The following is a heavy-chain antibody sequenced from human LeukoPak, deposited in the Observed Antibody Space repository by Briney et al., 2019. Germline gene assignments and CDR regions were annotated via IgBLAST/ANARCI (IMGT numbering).Heavy chain of an antibody. J-gene: IGHJ4*02. CDR3: ARDSYYYDSTDY. V-gene: IGHV3-7*01. Sequence: PGGSLRLSCVASGFTFSSYWMSWVRQAPGKGLEWVANIKQDGSEKYYVDSVKGRFTISRDNAKNSLYLQMNSLRAEDTAVYYCARDSYYYDSTDYWGQGTLVTVSS. CDR2: IKQDGSEK. CDR1: GFTFSSYW. D-gene: IGHD3-22*01.